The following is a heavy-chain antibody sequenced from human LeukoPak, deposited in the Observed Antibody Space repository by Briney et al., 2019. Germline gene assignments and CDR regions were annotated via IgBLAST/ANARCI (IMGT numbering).Heavy chain of an antibody. Sequence: SVKVSCKASGGTFSSYAISWVRQAPGQGLEWMGGIIPIFGTANYAQKFQGRVTITTDESTSTAYVELSSLRSEDTAVYYCASTGSSGYYYFDYWGQGTLVTVSS. D-gene: IGHD3-22*01. CDR2: IIPIFGTA. J-gene: IGHJ4*02. V-gene: IGHV1-69*05. CDR3: ASTGSSGYYYFDY. CDR1: GGTFSSYA.